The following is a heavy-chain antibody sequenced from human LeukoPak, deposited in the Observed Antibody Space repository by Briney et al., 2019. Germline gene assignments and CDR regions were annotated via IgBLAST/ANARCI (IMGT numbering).Heavy chain of an antibody. D-gene: IGHD2-2*01. J-gene: IGHJ6*03. Sequence: GGSLRLSCAASGFNFGSYSMEWVRQAPGKGLEWVSSMDSSSTYIYYADSVKGRFTISRDNAKNSLYLQMDSLRAEDPAVYYCARDEEYCSNFNRHAYMSIWGKGTTVTVSS. V-gene: IGHV3-21*01. CDR1: GFNFGSYS. CDR2: MDSSSTYI. CDR3: ARDEEYCSNFNRHAYMSI.